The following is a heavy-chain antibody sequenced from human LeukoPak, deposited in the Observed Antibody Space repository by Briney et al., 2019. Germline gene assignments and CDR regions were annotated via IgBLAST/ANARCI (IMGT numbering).Heavy chain of an antibody. CDR2: FYHSGST. V-gene: IGHV4-38-2*02. D-gene: IGHD5-18*01. CDR3: ARTHTDTAMQIYAFNI. Sequence: SETLSLTCTVSGYSISSGYYWGWIRQPPGKGLEWIGNFYHSGSTYYNPSLKSRVTISLDTSKNQFSLKLSSVTAADTAVYYCARTHTDTAMQIYAFNIWGQGTTVTVSS. CDR1: GYSISSGYY. J-gene: IGHJ3*02.